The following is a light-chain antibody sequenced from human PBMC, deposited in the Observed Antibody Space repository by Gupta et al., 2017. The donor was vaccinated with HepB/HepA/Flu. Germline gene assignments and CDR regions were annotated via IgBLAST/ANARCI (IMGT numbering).Light chain of an antibody. CDR2: DVS. CDR3: ISYTSTSTWV. V-gene: IGLV2-14*02. CDR1: SSDIGNYNL. J-gene: IGLJ3*02. Sequence: SALTQPASVSGSPGQSITISCTGTSSDIGNYNLVSWYQPHPGKARNLMIYDVSNRTAGLASRFSGSKSGNTASLTISVRQAEDAADYHCISYTSTSTWVFGGGTKLTIL.